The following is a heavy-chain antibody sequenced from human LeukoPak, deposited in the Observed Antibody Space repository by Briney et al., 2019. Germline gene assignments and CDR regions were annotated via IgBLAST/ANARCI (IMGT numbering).Heavy chain of an antibody. J-gene: IGHJ4*02. CDR3: AKWGSSGWYSY. D-gene: IGHD6-19*01. V-gene: IGHV3-9*01. CDR1: GFTFDDYA. CDR2: ISWNSGSI. Sequence: GRSLRLSCAASGFTFDDYAMHCVRQAPGKGLEWVSGISWNSGSIGYADSVKGRFTISRDNAKNSLYLQMNSLRAEDTALYYCAKWGSSGWYSYWGQGTLVTVSS.